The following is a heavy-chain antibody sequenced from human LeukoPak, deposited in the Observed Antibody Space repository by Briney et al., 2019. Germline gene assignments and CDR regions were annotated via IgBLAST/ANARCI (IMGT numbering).Heavy chain of an antibody. CDR2: IYYSGST. CDR3: ATIVVRGSQSWFDP. CDR1: GGSINTNNYY. D-gene: IGHD3-10*01. V-gene: IGHV4-39*01. Sequence: SETLSLTCTVSGGSINTNNYYWAWIRQPPGKGLEWIGSIYYSGSTYYNPSLKSRVTLLVDTSKNQFSLKLTSLTAADTAVYYCATIVVRGSQSWFDPWGQGTLVTVSS. J-gene: IGHJ5*02.